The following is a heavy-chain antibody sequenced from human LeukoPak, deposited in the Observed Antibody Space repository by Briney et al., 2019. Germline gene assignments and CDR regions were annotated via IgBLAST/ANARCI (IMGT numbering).Heavy chain of an antibody. Sequence: GGSLRLSCAASGFTFSSYAMSWVRQAPGKGLEWVSTISGSGGSTYYADSVKGRFTISRDNSENTLYLQMNSLRAEDTAAYYCAKLWDSGTYFYFDYWGQGTLVTVSS. D-gene: IGHD1-26*01. CDR1: GFTFSSYA. J-gene: IGHJ4*02. V-gene: IGHV3-23*01. CDR2: ISGSGGST. CDR3: AKLWDSGTYFYFDY.